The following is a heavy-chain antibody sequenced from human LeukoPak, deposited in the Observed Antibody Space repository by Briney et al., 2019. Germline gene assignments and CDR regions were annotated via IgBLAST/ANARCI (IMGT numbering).Heavy chain of an antibody. V-gene: IGHV4-34*01. D-gene: IGHD6-13*01. CDR2: INHSGST. J-gene: IGHJ4*02. Sequence: PSETLSLACAVYGGSFSGYYWSWIRQPPGKGLEWIGEINHSGSTNYNPSLKSRVPISVDTSKNQVSLKLSSVTAADTAVYYCARQRLAAAGRTYFDYWGQGTLVTVSS. CDR3: ARQRLAAAGRTYFDY. CDR1: GGSFSGYY.